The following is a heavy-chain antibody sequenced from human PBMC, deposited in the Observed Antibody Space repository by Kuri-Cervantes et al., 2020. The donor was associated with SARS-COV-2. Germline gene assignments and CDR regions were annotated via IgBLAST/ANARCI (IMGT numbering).Heavy chain of an antibody. Sequence: SVKVSCKASGGSFSNYAISWVRQAPGQGLEWMGGIVPMIGTAKYAQKFEGRVTITADESTSTGYMDLSSLRSEDTAVYYCARGGMYSSGSPGYWGQGTLVTVSS. V-gene: IGHV1-69*13. J-gene: IGHJ4*02. CDR1: GGSFSNYA. D-gene: IGHD6-19*01. CDR2: IVPMIGTA. CDR3: ARGGMYSSGSPGY.